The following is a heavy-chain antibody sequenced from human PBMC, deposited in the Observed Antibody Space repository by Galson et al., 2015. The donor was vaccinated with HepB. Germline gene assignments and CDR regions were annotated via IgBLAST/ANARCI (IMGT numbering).Heavy chain of an antibody. D-gene: IGHD2-15*01. CDR3: ATDLLGRGLNAFDI. J-gene: IGHJ3*02. V-gene: IGHV1-24*01. Sequence: SVKVSCKVSGYTLTELSMHWVRQAPGKGLEWMGGFDPEDGETIYAQKFQGRVTMTEDASTDTAYMELSSLRSEDTAVYYCATDLLGRGLNAFDIWGQGTMVTVSS. CDR2: FDPEDGET. CDR1: GYTLTELS.